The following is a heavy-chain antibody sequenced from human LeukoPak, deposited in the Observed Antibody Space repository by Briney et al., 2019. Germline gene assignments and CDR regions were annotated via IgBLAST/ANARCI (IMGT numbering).Heavy chain of an antibody. CDR1: GGSFSGYY. V-gene: IGHV4-34*01. CDR3: AREDSGSYYNYYYFYMDV. D-gene: IGHD3-10*01. J-gene: IGHJ6*03. Sequence: PSETLSLTCAVYGGSFSGYYWGWIRQPPGKGLEWIGSIYHSGSTYYNPSLKSRVTISVDTSKNQFSLRLSSVTAADTAVYYCAREDSGSYYNYYYFYMDVWGKGTTVTISS. CDR2: IYHSGST.